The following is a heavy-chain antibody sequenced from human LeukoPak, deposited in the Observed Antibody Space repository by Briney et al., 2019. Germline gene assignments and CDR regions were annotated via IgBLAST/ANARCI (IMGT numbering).Heavy chain of an antibody. Sequence: SETLSLTCAVYGGSISSYYWSWIRQPAGKGLEWIGRIYTSGSTNYNPSLKSRVTISVDTSKNQFSLKLSSVTAADTAVYYCARSREYGSGSYYNYWGQGTLVTVSS. CDR3: ARSREYGSGSYYNY. CDR1: GGSISSYY. V-gene: IGHV4-59*10. D-gene: IGHD3-10*01. CDR2: IYTSGST. J-gene: IGHJ4*02.